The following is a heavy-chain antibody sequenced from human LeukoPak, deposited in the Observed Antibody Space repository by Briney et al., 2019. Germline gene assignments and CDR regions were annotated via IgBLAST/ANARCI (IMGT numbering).Heavy chain of an antibody. J-gene: IGHJ4*02. CDR1: GGSFSGYY. CDR3: AATTVSHWGIDSDY. CDR2: INHSGST. D-gene: IGHD4-11*01. V-gene: IGHV4-34*01. Sequence: PSETLSLTCAVYGGSFSGYYWSSIRQPPGKGLEWIGEINHSGSTNYNPSLKSRVTISVDTSKNQFSLKLSSVTAADTAVYYCAATTVSHWGIDSDYWGQGTLVTVSS.